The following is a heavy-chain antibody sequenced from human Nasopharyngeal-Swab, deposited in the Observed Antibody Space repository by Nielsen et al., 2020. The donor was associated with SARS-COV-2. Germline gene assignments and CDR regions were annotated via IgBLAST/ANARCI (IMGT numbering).Heavy chain of an antibody. J-gene: IGHJ4*02. CDR2: IYYSGST. CDR1: GGSISSSRYY. Sequence: SETLSLTCTVSGGSISSSRYYWGWIRQPPGKGLEWIVSIYYSGSTYYNPSLKSRVTISVDTSKNQFPLKLSSVAAADTAVYYCARHADGSPWDYWGQGTLVTVSS. V-gene: IGHV4-39*01. CDR3: ARHADGSPWDY. D-gene: IGHD5-24*01.